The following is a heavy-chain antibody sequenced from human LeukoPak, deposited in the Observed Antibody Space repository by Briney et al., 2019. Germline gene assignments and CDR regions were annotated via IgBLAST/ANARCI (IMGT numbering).Heavy chain of an antibody. CDR1: GGSISDHY. Sequence: PSETLSLTCTVSGGSISDHYWSWIRKTPGKGLEWIGYILYSGRANANPSLKSRVTISVDTSENQFSLKLRSVAAADTAVYYCARDHWEGIYFLQYMDVWAKGTTVIVSS. J-gene: IGHJ6*03. CDR2: ILYSGRA. CDR3: ARDHWEGIYFLQYMDV. V-gene: IGHV4-59*11. D-gene: IGHD1-26*01.